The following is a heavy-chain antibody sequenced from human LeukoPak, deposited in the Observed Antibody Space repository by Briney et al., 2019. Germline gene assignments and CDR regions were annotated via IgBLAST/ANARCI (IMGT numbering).Heavy chain of an antibody. CDR3: ARVRFLEWFFDAFDI. J-gene: IGHJ3*02. Sequence: ASVKVSCKASEYTFTGYYMHWVRQAPGQGLEWMGWINPNSGGTNYAQKFQGRVTMTRHTSISTAYMELSRLRSDDTAVYYCARVRFLEWFFDAFDIWGQGTMVTVSS. V-gene: IGHV1-2*02. D-gene: IGHD3-3*01. CDR1: EYTFTGYY. CDR2: INPNSGGT.